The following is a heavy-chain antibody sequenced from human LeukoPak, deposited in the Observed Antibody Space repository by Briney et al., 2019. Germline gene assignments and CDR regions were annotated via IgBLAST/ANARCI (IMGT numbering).Heavy chain of an antibody. CDR1: GGSISSGGYY. V-gene: IGHV4-31*03. D-gene: IGHD3-10*01. Sequence: SQTLSLTCTVSGGSISSGGYYWSWIRQHPGKGLEWIGYIYYGGSTYYNPSLKSRVTISVDTSKNQFSLKLSSVTAADTAVYYCARGPDYYGSGSNTNWFDPWGQGTLVTVSS. J-gene: IGHJ5*02. CDR3: ARGPDYYGSGSNTNWFDP. CDR2: IYYGGST.